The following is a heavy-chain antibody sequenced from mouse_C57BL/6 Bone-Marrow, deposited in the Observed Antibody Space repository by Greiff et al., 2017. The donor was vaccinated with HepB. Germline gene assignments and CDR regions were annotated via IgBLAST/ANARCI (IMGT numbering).Heavy chain of an antibody. Sequence: VQLQQPGAELVKPGASVKLSCKASGYTFTSYWMHRVKQRPGQGLEWIGMIHPNSGSTNYNEKFKSKATLTVDKSSSTAYMQLSSLTSEDSAVYYCARKFNFWYFDVWGTGTTVTVSS. CDR1: GYTFTSYW. CDR3: ARKFNFWYFDV. CDR2: IHPNSGST. D-gene: IGHD1-3*01. J-gene: IGHJ1*03. V-gene: IGHV1-64*01.